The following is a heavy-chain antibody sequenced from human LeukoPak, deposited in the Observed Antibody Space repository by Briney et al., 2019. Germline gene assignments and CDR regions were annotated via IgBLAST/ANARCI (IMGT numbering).Heavy chain of an antibody. Sequence: GGSLRLSCAASGFTFSSYGMSWVRQAPGKGLEGVSAISGSGGSTYYADSVKGRFTTSRDNSKNTLYLQMNSLRAEDTAIYYCAKVRWDNSGWYYLDSWGQGTLVTVSS. D-gene: IGHD6-19*01. V-gene: IGHV3-23*01. CDR3: AKVRWDNSGWYYLDS. J-gene: IGHJ4*02. CDR2: ISGSGGST. CDR1: GFTFSSYG.